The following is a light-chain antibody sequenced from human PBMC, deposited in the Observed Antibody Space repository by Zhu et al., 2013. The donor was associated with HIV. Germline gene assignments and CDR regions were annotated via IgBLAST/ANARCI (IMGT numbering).Light chain of an antibody. CDR3: QFRSNWPPYT. Sequence: IVLTQSPAILSLSPGERATLSCRASHSIDNYLAWHQQRPGQAPRLLIYDASNRATGIPVRFSGNGSGTDFTLTISSLEPEDFAVYYCQFRSNWPPYTFGQGTRLEIK. CDR2: DAS. V-gene: IGKV3-11*01. CDR1: HSIDNY. J-gene: IGKJ2*01.